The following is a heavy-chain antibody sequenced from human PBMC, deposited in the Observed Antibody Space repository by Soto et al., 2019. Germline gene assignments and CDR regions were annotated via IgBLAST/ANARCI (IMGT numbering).Heavy chain of an antibody. CDR3: AKDRSIFNNDGGGFDN. CDR1: GFTFSSYA. CDR2: ISGTGGST. D-gene: IGHD6-6*01. V-gene: IGHV3-23*01. Sequence: AQLLESGGGLVQPGGSLRLSCAASGFTFSSYAMSWVRQAPGKGLEWVSGISGTGGSTYYADSVKGRFTISRDNSKNTLYLQMSSLRAGDTALYYCAKDRSIFNNDGGGFDNWGQGTLVTVSS. J-gene: IGHJ4*02.